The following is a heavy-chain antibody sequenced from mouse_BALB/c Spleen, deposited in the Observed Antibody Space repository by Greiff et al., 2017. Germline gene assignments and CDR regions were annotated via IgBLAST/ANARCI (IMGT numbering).Heavy chain of an antibody. D-gene: IGHD2-1*01. CDR3: TRGGNFAWFAY. CDR2: IYPGNSDT. Sequence: EVQLQQSGTVLARPGASVKMSCKASGYSFTSYWMHWVKQRPGQGPGWIGAIYPGNSDTSYNQKFKGKAKLTAVTSASTAYMELSSLTNADSSVYYCTRGGNFAWFAYWGQGTLVTVSA. J-gene: IGHJ3*01. V-gene: IGHV1-5*01. CDR1: GYSFTSYW.